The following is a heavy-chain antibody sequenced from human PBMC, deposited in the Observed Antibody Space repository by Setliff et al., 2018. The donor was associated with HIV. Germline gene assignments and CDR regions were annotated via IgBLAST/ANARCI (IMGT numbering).Heavy chain of an antibody. D-gene: IGHD6-6*01. CDR2: IYYSGST. V-gene: IGHV4-61*01. Sequence: SETLSLTCTVSVGSVSSGNHYWSWIRQPPGKGLEWIGYIYYSGSTNYNPSLKSRVTISLDMSKNQFSLRLSSVTAADTAVYYCAREYSSSSANWYFDLWGRGTLVTVSS. CDR3: AREYSSSSANWYFDL. J-gene: IGHJ2*01. CDR1: VGSVSSGNHY.